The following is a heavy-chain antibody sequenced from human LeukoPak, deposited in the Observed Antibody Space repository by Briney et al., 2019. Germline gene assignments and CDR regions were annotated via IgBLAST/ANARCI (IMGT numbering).Heavy chain of an antibody. D-gene: IGHD5-18*01. V-gene: IGHV4-59*08. CDR2: IYYSGST. J-gene: IGHJ4*02. Sequence: SETLSLTCTVSGGSISSYYWSWIRQPPGKGLEWIGYIYYSGSTNYNPSLKSRVTISVDTSKNQFSLKLSSVTAADTAVYYCARRGYSYGLYFGYWGQGTLVTVSS. CDR1: GGSISSYY. CDR3: ARRGYSYGLYFGY.